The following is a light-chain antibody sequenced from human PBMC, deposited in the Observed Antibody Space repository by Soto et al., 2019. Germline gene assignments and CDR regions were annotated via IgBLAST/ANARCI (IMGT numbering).Light chain of an antibody. V-gene: IGLV2-8*01. CDR2: EVI. CDR3: SSYAGINLVV. J-gene: IGLJ2*01. Sequence: QSVLTQPPSASGSPGQSVTLSCTGTSSDVGGYNYVSWYQQHPGKAPKLMIYEVIKRPSGVPDRFSGSKSGNTASLTVSGLQAEDEADYYCSSYAGINLVVFGGGTKLTVL. CDR1: SSDVGGYNY.